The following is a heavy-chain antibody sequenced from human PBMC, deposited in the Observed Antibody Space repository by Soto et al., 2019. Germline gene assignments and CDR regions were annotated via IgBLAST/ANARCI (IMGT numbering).Heavy chain of an antibody. D-gene: IGHD2-21*01. CDR2: ISPKSTYR. Sequence: KPGGSLRLSCATARVPFSDYYMSWIRQAPGKGLEWLSHISPKSTYRNYADSVKGRFTISRDNTKSSLFLQMNSLGVEDTAVYYCTRGGGGGLFEHWGQGVLVTVSS. CDR3: TRGGGGGLFEH. J-gene: IGHJ4*02. V-gene: IGHV3-11*06. CDR1: RVPFSDYY.